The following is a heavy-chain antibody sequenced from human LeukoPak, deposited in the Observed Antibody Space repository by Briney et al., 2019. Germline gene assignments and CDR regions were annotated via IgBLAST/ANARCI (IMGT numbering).Heavy chain of an antibody. Sequence: GGSLRLSCAASGFSFSNYWIHWVRQVPGKGPVWVSRINSDGSITSYADSVKGRFTISRDNAKNTLYLQMDSLRVEDTAVYYCARDPNEGDEYDWYWYFDLWGRGTLVAVSS. J-gene: IGHJ2*01. CDR2: INSDGSIT. D-gene: IGHD3-3*01. V-gene: IGHV3-74*01. CDR1: GFSFSNYW. CDR3: ARDPNEGDEYDWYWYFDL.